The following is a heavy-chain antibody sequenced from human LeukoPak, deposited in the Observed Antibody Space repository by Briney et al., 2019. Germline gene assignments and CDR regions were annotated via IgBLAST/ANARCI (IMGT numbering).Heavy chain of an antibody. Sequence: SETLSLTCTVSGGSISSGSYYWSWIRQPAGKGLEWIGRIYTSGSTNYNPSLKSRVTISVDTSKNQFSLKLSSVTAADTAVYYCASGPRSGSSRKGWWFDPWGQGTLVTVSS. CDR2: IYTSGST. CDR1: GGSISSGSYY. D-gene: IGHD6-6*01. CDR3: ASGPRSGSSRKGWWFDP. J-gene: IGHJ5*02. V-gene: IGHV4-61*02.